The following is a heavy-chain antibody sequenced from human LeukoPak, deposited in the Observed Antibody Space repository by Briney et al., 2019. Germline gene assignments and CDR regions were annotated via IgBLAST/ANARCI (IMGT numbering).Heavy chain of an antibody. CDR2: IYYSGST. Sequence: SETLSLTCTVSGGSISSYYWSWIRQPPGKGLEWIGYIYYSGSTNYNPSLKSRVTISVDTSKNQFSLKLSSVTAADTAVYYCARHVGDGYNVGVHFDYWGQGTLVTVSS. CDR3: ARHVGDGYNVGVHFDY. V-gene: IGHV4-59*08. CDR1: GGSISSYY. J-gene: IGHJ4*02. D-gene: IGHD5-24*01.